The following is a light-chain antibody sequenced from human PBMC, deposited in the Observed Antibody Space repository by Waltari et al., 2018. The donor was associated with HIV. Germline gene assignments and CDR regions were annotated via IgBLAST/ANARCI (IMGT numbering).Light chain of an antibody. CDR3: SSYTSSSRGV. CDR2: EVS. J-gene: IGLJ3*02. Sequence: SCTGTSSDVGGYNYVSWYQQHPGKAPKLMIYEVSNRPSGVSNRFSGSKSGNTASLTISGLQAEDEADYYCSSYTSSSRGVFGGGTKLTVL. CDR1: SSDVGGYNY. V-gene: IGLV2-14*01.